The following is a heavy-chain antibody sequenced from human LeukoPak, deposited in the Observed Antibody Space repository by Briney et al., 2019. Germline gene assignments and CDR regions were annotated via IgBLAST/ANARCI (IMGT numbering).Heavy chain of an antibody. V-gene: IGHV3-48*01. D-gene: IGHD2-15*01. Sequence: GGSLRLSCAASGFTFSTYSMNWVRQAPGKGLEWLSHINREPETIYYADSVKGRFTTSRDNAKNSLYLHMNSLRAEDTAVYYCARGGYCSGGRCYGGDYWGQGTLVTVSS. CDR1: GFTFSTYS. CDR2: INREPETI. J-gene: IGHJ4*02. CDR3: ARGGYCSGGRCYGGDY.